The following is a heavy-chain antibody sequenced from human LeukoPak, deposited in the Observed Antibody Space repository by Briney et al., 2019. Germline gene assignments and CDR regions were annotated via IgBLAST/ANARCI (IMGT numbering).Heavy chain of an antibody. CDR1: GFTFSSYG. CDR3: ARGYDSSGPDY. Sequence: GGSLRLSCAAFGFTFSSYGLHWVRQAPGKGLEWVAVIWYDGSNKYYADSVKGRFTISRDNSKNTLYLQMNSLRAEDTAVYYCARGYDSSGPDYWGQGTLVTVSS. V-gene: IGHV3-33*01. J-gene: IGHJ4*02. D-gene: IGHD3-22*01. CDR2: IWYDGSNK.